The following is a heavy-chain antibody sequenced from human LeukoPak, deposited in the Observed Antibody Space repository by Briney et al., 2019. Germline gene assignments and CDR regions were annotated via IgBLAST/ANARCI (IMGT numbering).Heavy chain of an antibody. V-gene: IGHV3-66*01. D-gene: IGHD5-18*01. CDR2: IYSGDST. CDR1: GFTVSSNF. Sequence: GGSLRLSCVVSGFTVSSNFMTWVRQAPGKGLEWVSVIYSGDSTYYADSVKGRFTISRDSSKNTVYLQMNGLRVEDTGVYYCARAGGPGQTAMDLDYWGQGTLVTVSS. J-gene: IGHJ4*02. CDR3: ARAGGPGQTAMDLDY.